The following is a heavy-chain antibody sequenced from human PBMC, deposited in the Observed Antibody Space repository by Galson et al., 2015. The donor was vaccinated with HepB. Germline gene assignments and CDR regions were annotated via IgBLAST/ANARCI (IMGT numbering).Heavy chain of an antibody. V-gene: IGHV3-21*01. CDR1: GFTFSSYN. CDR2: ISSSSSHT. Sequence: LRLSCAVSGFTFSSYNMNWVRQAPGKGLEWVSSISSSSSHTHYADSVKGRFTISRDNAKNSLYLQMDSLTADDTAVYYCASPLLGGYSSSWATYFDSWGQGTLVTVSS. CDR3: ASPLLGGYSSSWATYFDS. J-gene: IGHJ4*02. D-gene: IGHD6-13*01.